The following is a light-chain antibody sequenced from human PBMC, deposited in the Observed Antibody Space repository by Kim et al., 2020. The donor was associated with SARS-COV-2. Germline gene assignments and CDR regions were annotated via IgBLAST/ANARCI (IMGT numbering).Light chain of an antibody. CDR3: QQYGSSPGT. J-gene: IGKJ2*01. V-gene: IGKV3-20*01. CDR2: GAS. Sequence: EIVLTQSPGTLSLSPGERATLSCRASQSVSSSYLAWYQQKPGQAPRLLIYGASSRATGIPDRFSGSGSGTDFTLTISRLEPEDFAVYYWQQYGSSPGTFGQGTKGEI. CDR1: QSVSSSY.